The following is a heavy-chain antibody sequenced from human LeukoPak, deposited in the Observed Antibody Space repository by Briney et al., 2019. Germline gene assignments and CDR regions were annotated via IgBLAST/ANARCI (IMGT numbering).Heavy chain of an antibody. V-gene: IGHV4-59*01. D-gene: IGHD2-21*02. J-gene: IGHJ4*02. Sequence: PSGTLSLTCTGSDGSISSYYWSWVRQPPGKGLEWIGYISDSGSTNYNPSLTSPVTISVDTSKHQFSLQLTSVTAADTAMYSCARGYCGGDCYNLGFDYWGQGTLVTVSS. CDR1: DGSISSYY. CDR3: ARGYCGGDCYNLGFDY. CDR2: ISDSGST.